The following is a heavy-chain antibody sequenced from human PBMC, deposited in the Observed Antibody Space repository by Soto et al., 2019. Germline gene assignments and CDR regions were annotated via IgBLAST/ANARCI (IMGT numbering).Heavy chain of an antibody. J-gene: IGHJ4*02. CDR3: ARGHSGYSYGYD. D-gene: IGHD5-18*01. CDR2: INHSGST. CDR1: GGSFSGYY. V-gene: IGHV4-34*01. Sequence: SETLSLTCAVYGGSFSGYYWSWIRQPPGKGLEWIGEINHSGSTNYNPSLKSRVTISVDTSKNQFSLKLSSVTAADTAVYYCARGHSGYSYGYDWGQGTLVTVSS.